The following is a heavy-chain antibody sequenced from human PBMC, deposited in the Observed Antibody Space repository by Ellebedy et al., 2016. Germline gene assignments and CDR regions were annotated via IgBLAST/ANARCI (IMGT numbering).Heavy chain of an antibody. CDR3: ATQWELYD. Sequence: GESLKISCAASGFTFNNFAMSWVRQAPGKGLEWVSSISTTATYIYYADSVKGRFTISRDNAKNSLYLHMNSLRVEDTGVYYCATQWELYDWGQGTLVTVSS. J-gene: IGHJ4*02. V-gene: IGHV3-21*01. CDR1: GFTFNNFA. CDR2: ISTTATYI. D-gene: IGHD1-26*01.